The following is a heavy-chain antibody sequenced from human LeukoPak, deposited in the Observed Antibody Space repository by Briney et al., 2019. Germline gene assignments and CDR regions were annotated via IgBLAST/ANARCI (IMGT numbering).Heavy chain of an antibody. CDR2: ISSSSYI. CDR3: ARGNVAVSRDY. V-gene: IGHV3-21*01. D-gene: IGHD2-15*01. Sequence: GGSLRLSCAASGFTFSTYGMNWVRQAPGKGLEWVSSISSSSYIYYADSVKGRFTISRDNAKNSLYLQMNSLRVEDTAVYYCARGNVAVSRDYWGQGTLATVSS. CDR1: GFTFSTYG. J-gene: IGHJ4*02.